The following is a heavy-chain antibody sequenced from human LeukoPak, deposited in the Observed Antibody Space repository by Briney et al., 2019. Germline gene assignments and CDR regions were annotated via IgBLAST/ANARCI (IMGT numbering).Heavy chain of an antibody. J-gene: IGHJ4*02. CDR3: AREIAVAGTCDY. CDR2: ISAYNGNT. V-gene: IGHV1-18*01. Sequence: ASVKVSCKASGYIFTSYGIGWVRQAPGQGLEWMGWISAYNGNTNYAQKLQGRVTMTTDTSTSTAYMELRSLRSDDTAVYYCAREIAVAGTCDYWGQGTLVTVSS. D-gene: IGHD6-19*01. CDR1: GYIFTSYG.